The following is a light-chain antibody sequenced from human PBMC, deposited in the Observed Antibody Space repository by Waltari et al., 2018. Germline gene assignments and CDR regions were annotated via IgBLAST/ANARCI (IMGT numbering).Light chain of an antibody. CDR3: QQYGSSVLYT. J-gene: IGKJ2*01. CDR2: GAS. CDR1: QSLTKRY. Sequence: VLTQSPGTLPLSPGERATLSCRASQSLTKRYLAWYQQKPGQAPRILIYGASSRAAGIPDRFSGSGSGTDFTLTISRLEPEDFAVYYCQQYGSSVLYTFGQGTKLEIK. V-gene: IGKV3-20*01.